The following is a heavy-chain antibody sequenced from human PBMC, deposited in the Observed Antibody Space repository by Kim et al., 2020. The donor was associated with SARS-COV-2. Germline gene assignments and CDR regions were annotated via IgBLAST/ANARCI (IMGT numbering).Heavy chain of an antibody. V-gene: IGHV4-31*03. D-gene: IGHD6-13*01. Sequence: SETLSLTCTVSGGSISSGGYYWSWIRQHPGKGLEWIGYIYYSGSTYYNPSLKSRVTISVDTSKNQFSLKLSSVTAADTAVYYCARENYSRDAFDIWGQGTMVTVSS. CDR2: IYYSGST. J-gene: IGHJ3*02. CDR1: GGSISSGGYY. CDR3: ARENYSRDAFDI.